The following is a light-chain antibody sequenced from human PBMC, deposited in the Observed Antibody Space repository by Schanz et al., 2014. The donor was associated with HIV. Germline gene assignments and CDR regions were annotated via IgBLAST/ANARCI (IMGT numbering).Light chain of an antibody. CDR1: QSISNW. J-gene: IGKJ2*01. V-gene: IGKV1-5*03. CDR3: QQYNSFQYT. CDR2: RAS. Sequence: IRITQSPSTLSASVGDRVTITCRASQSISNWLAWFQQKPGKAPKLLIYRASALESGVPSRFSGSGSGTEFTLTISSLQPDDFATYYCQQYNSFQYTFGPGTNLEIK.